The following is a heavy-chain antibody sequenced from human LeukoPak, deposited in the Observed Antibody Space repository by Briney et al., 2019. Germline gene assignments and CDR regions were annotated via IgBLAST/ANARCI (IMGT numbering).Heavy chain of an antibody. CDR3: ARDRMGGSFDY. Sequence: GGSLRLSCAASGFAFSSYAMNWVRQAPGKGLEWVSFITGVSGTIYYVDSMKGRFTISRDNAKNSLYLQIDNLRAEDTAVYYCARDRMGGSFDYWGQGTPVTVSS. CDR1: GFAFSSYA. CDR2: ITGVSGTI. D-gene: IGHD2-15*01. J-gene: IGHJ4*02. V-gene: IGHV3-48*01.